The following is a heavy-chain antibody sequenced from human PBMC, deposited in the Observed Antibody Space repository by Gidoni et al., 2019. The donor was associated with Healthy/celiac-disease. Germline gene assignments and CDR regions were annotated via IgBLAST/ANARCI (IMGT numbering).Heavy chain of an antibody. CDR2: INSDGSST. CDR1: GFTFSSYW. V-gene: IGHV3-74*01. J-gene: IGHJ3*02. Sequence: EVQLVESGGGLVQPGGSLRLSCAASGFTFSSYWMHWVRQAPGKGLVWVSRINSDGSSTSYADSVKGRFTISRDNAKNTLYLQMNSLRAEDTAVYYCASSPFREGAFDIWGQGTMVTVSS. CDR3: ASSPFREGAFDI.